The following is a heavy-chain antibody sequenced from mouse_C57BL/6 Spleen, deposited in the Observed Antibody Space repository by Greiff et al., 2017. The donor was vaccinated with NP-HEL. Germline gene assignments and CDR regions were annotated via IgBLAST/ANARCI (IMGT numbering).Heavy chain of an antibody. D-gene: IGHD5-5*01. Sequence: VQLHQSGAELVKPGASVKLSCKASGYTFTEYTIHWVKQRSGQGLEWIGWFYPGSGSIKYNEKFKDKATLTADKSSSTVDMELSRLTAEDSSVYFWARHEEEGYYLFAYWGQGTLVTVSA. CDR3: ARHEEEGYYLFAY. CDR2: FYPGSGSI. V-gene: IGHV1-62-2*01. CDR1: GYTFTEYT. J-gene: IGHJ3*01.